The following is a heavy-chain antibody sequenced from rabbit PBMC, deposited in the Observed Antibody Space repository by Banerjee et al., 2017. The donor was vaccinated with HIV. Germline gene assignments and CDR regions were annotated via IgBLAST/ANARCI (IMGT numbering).Heavy chain of an antibody. CDR1: GFSFSSCYD. J-gene: IGHJ4*01. V-gene: IGHV1S45*01. D-gene: IGHD1-1*01. CDR3: GRSTNNRGYSIGL. CDR2: IYTGDGST. Sequence: QDQLVESGGGLVEPEGLLTLNCTASGFSFSSCYDLCWVRKAPGKGLEWFACIYTGDGSTYYASWAKGRLTISKTSSTTVTLQMTSLTAADRATYFCGRSTNNRGYSIGLWGQGTLVTVS.